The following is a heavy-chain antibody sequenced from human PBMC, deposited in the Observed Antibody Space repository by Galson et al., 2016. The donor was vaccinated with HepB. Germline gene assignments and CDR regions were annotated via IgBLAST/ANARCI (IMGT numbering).Heavy chain of an antibody. Sequence: SLRLSCAASGFTFSSYAIHWVRQAPGKGLEWVAVISSEGTNKYYADSVKGRFTISRDNSKNTQYLQINSLRGEETAGYYCARSQARDVREVGGYFKHWGQGTLVTVSS. CDR2: ISSEGTNK. CDR1: GFTFSSYA. V-gene: IGHV3-30-3*01. CDR3: ARSQARDVREVGGYFKH. J-gene: IGHJ1*01. D-gene: IGHD3-10*01.